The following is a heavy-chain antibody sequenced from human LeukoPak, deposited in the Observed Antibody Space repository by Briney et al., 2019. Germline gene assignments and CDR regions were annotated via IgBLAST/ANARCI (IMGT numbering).Heavy chain of an antibody. D-gene: IGHD6-19*01. CDR2: IYYSGST. Sequence: SETLSLTCTVSGGSLSSYYWSWVRQPPGTGLERIGYIYYSGSTNYNPSLKSRVTISVDTSKNQFSLKLSSVTAADTAVYYCARGEYSSGWYYFDYWGQGTLVTVSS. CDR3: ARGEYSSGWYYFDY. V-gene: IGHV4-59*01. J-gene: IGHJ4*02. CDR1: GGSLSSYY.